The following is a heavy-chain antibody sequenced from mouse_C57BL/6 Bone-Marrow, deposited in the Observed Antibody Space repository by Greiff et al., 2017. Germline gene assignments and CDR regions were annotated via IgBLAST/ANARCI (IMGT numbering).Heavy chain of an antibody. CDR3: TRDSYYYGSSYFYWYFDV. CDR1: GFTFSSYA. J-gene: IGHJ1*03. Sequence: LVESGEGLVKPGGSLKLSCAASGFTFSSYAMSWVRQTPEKRLEWVAYISSGGDYIYYADTVKGRFTISRDNARNTLYLQMSSLKSEDTAMYYCTRDSYYYGSSYFYWYFDVWGTGTTVTVSS. V-gene: IGHV5-9-1*02. D-gene: IGHD1-1*01. CDR2: ISSGGDYI.